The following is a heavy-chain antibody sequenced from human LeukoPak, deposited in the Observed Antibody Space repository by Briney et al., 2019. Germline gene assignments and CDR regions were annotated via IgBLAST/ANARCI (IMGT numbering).Heavy chain of an antibody. CDR2: IYYSGST. CDR3: ARRASYSSSWLSNWFDP. V-gene: IGHV4-39*01. J-gene: IGHJ5*02. D-gene: IGHD6-13*01. Sequence: SETLSLTCTVSGGSISSSSYYWGWIRQPPGKGLEWIGSIYYSGSTYYNPSLKSRVTISVDTSKNQFSLKLSSVTAADTAVYYCARRASYSSSWLSNWFDPWGQGTLVTVSS. CDR1: GGSISSSSYY.